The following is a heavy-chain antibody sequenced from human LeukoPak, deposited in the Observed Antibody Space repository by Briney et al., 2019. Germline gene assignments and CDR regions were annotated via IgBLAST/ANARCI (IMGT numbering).Heavy chain of an antibody. CDR3: ARDPYYGSGKYYHGMDL. V-gene: IGHV3-33*01. D-gene: IGHD3-10*01. CDR1: GFTFSNYG. Sequence: PGRSLRLSCAASGFTFSNYGMQRVRPAPGKGLEWVAVMWYDESKEYSGDSVKGRFTISRDKSKNTLYLQMNSLRAEDTAVYYCARDPYYGSGKYYHGMDLWGQGTTVTVSS. J-gene: IGHJ6*02. CDR2: MWYDESKE.